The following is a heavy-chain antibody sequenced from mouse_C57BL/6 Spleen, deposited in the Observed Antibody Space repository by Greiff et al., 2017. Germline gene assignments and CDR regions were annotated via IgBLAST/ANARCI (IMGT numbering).Heavy chain of an antibody. D-gene: IGHD1-1*01. CDR3: ARAVVAEAKDY. Sequence: QVQLQQSGAELVKPGASVKMSCKASGYTFTSYWITWVKQRPGQGLEWIGDIYPGSGSTNYNEKFKSKATLTVDTSSSTAYMQLSSLTSEDSAVYYGARAVVAEAKDYWGQGTSVTVSS. CDR1: GYTFTSYW. J-gene: IGHJ4*01. V-gene: IGHV1-55*01. CDR2: IYPGSGST.